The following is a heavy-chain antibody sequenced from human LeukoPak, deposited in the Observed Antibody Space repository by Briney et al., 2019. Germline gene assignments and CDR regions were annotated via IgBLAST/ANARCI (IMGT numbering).Heavy chain of an antibody. CDR3: ARLGNYGARDY. Sequence: SETLSLTCAVYGGSFSGYYWSWIRQPPGKGLEWIGEINHSGSTNYNPSIKSRVTISVDASKNQFSQKLSSVTAADAAVYYCARLGNYGARDYWGQGTLVTVSS. D-gene: IGHD1-7*01. CDR1: GGSFSGYY. CDR2: INHSGST. J-gene: IGHJ4*02. V-gene: IGHV4-34*01.